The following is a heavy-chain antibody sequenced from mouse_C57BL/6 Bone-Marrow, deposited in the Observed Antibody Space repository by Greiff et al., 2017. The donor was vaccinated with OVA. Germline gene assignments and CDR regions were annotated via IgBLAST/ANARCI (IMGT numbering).Heavy chain of an antibody. CDR3: AIWHYGRSYGDYYAMDY. D-gene: IGHD1-1*01. V-gene: IGHV1-74*01. J-gene: IGHJ4*01. CDR2: IHPSDSDP. Sequence: QVQLQQPGAELVKPGASVKVSCKASGYTFPSYWMHWVKQRPGQGLEWIGRIHPSDSDPNYNQKFKGKATLTVDTSSSTAYMQLSRLTSEYSAVYYCAIWHYGRSYGDYYAMDYWGQGKSVTVSS. CDR1: GYTFPSYW.